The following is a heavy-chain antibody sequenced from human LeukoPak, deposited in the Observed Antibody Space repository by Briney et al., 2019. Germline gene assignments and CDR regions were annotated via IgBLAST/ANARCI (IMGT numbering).Heavy chain of an antibody. CDR3: ARGGGSSWYFQH. CDR1: GGSITSSSYY. V-gene: IGHV4-39*01. J-gene: IGHJ1*01. D-gene: IGHD6-13*01. Sequence: SETLSLTCSVSGGSITSSSYYWAWIRQPPEKGLEWIGSIYYTGGTYYSPSLKSRVTITVDTSKNQFSLKLSSVTAADTAVYYCARGGGSSWYFQHWGQGTLVTVSS. CDR2: IYYTGGT.